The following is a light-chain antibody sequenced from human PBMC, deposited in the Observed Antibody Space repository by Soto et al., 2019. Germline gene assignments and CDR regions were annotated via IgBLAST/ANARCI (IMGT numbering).Light chain of an antibody. CDR3: SSFVGAPVI. Sequence: QSVLTRPPSASGSPGQSVTIPCAGTSTDVGEYNYVSWYQQHPGKVPKLIIFEVNKRPSGVPDRFSGSKSGDTASLTVSGLQAEDEADYYCSSFVGAPVIFGGGTKVTVL. CDR1: STDVGEYNY. V-gene: IGLV2-8*01. CDR2: EVN. J-gene: IGLJ2*01.